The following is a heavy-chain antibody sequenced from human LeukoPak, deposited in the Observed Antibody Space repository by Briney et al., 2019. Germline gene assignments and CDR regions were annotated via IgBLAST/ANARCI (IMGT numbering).Heavy chain of an antibody. J-gene: IGHJ6*02. CDR2: FHREDGDK. Sequence: ASVRVSCRVSGYPLNELSMHWVRQAPGKGLEWMGGFHREDGDKIYAQSLQGRFTLTKDTSADTAYMELSSLISEDTAVYYCATAGLMGPTYFGLFVWGQGTTVTVSS. CDR1: GYPLNELS. D-gene: IGHD2-8*01. CDR3: ATAGLMGPTYFGLFV. V-gene: IGHV1-24*01.